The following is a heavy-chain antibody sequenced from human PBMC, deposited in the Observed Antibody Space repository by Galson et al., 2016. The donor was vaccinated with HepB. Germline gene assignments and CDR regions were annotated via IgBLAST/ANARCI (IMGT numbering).Heavy chain of an antibody. CDR3: ARSILLDGSGSYSSAY. CDR1: GGSVSSGDYY. V-gene: IGHV4-31*03. Sequence: TLSLTCTVSGGSVSSGDYYWSWIRQHPGKGLEWIGYIYYSGSAHSNPSLKSRATISVYTSTNQFSLRLTSVTAADTAVYFCARSILLDGSGSYSSAYWGQGTLVTVSS. J-gene: IGHJ1*01. CDR2: IYYSGSA. D-gene: IGHD3-10*01.